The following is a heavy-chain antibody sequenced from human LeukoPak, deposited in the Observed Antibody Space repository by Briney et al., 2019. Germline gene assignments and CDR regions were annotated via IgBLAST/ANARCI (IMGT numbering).Heavy chain of an antibody. CDR3: ARRYFDWLLNGSYYYYMDV. J-gene: IGHJ6*03. CDR2: ISSSSSYI. D-gene: IGHD3-9*01. V-gene: IGHV3-21*01. CDR1: GFTFRSYS. Sequence: GGSLRLSCAASGFTFRSYSMNWVRQAPGKGLEWVSSISSSSSYIYYADSVKGRFTISRDNAKNSLYLQMNSLRAEDTAVYYCARRYFDWLLNGSYYYYMDVWGKGTTVTVSS.